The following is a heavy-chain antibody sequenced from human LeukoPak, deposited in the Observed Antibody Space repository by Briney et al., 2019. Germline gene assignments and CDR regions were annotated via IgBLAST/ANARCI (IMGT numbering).Heavy chain of an antibody. CDR1: GYTFTGYY. CDR2: INPNSGGT. D-gene: IGHD3-9*01. J-gene: IGHJ4*02. CDR3: ARVYFDILTGYPSIYFDY. V-gene: IGHV1-2*02. Sequence: ASVKVSCKASGYTFTGYYMHWVRQAPGQGLEWMGWINPNSGGTNYAQKFQGRVTMTRDTFISTAYMELSRLRSDDTAVYYCARVYFDILTGYPSIYFDYWGQGTLVTVSS.